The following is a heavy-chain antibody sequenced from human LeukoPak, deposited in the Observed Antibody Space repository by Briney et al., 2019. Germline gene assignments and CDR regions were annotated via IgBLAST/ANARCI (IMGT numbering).Heavy chain of an antibody. D-gene: IGHD4-17*01. CDR3: AKVRRGRTTVTSLDY. Sequence: GGSLRLSCAASGFTFSSYAMSWVRQAPGKRLEWVSAISGSGDSTYYADSVKGRFTISRDNSKNTLYLQMNSLRGEDTAVYYCAKVRRGRTTVTSLDYWGQGTLVTVSS. CDR1: GFTFSSYA. J-gene: IGHJ4*02. CDR2: ISGSGDST. V-gene: IGHV3-23*01.